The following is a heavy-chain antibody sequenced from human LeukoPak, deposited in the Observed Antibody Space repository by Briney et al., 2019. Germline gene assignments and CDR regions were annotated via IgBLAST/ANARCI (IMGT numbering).Heavy chain of an antibody. Sequence: SQTLSLTCAVSDGSISSGGYSWSWIRQPPGKGLEWIGYIYHSGSTYYNPSLKSRVTISVDRSKNQFSLKLSSVTAADTAVYYCARAAAGTFDYWGQGTLVTVSS. CDR2: IYHSGST. J-gene: IGHJ4*02. CDR1: DGSISSGGYS. CDR3: ARAAAGTFDY. V-gene: IGHV4-30-2*01. D-gene: IGHD6-13*01.